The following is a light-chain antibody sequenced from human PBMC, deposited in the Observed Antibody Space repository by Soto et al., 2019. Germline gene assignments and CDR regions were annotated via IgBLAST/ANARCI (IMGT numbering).Light chain of an antibody. J-gene: IGKJ4*01. CDR2: GAS. Sequence: EIVLTQSPGTLSLSPGERATLSCRASQSVSSSSLAWYQQKPGQAPRLLIHGASSRAAGIPDRFSGSGSGTDFTLTISSLEPEDFAVYYCQQYGSSPFTFGGGTKVEIK. V-gene: IGKV3-20*01. CDR1: QSVSSSS. CDR3: QQYGSSPFT.